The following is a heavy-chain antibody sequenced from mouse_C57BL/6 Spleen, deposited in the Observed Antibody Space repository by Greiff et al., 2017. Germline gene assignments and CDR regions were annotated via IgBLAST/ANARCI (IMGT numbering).Heavy chain of an antibody. CDR2: IWTGGGT. CDR1: GFSLTSYA. CDR3: ASSYGSSFYYAMDY. J-gene: IGHJ4*01. V-gene: IGHV2-9-1*01. Sequence: VQLKESGPGLVAPSQSLSITCTVSGFSLTSYAISWVRQPPGKGLEWLGVIWTGGGTNYNSALKSRLSISKDNSKSQVFLKMNSLQTDDTARYYCASSYGSSFYYAMDYWGQGTSVTVSS. D-gene: IGHD1-1*01.